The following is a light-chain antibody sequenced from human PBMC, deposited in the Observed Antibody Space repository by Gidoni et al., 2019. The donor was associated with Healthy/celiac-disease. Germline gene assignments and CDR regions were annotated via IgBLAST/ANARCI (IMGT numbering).Light chain of an antibody. Sequence: DIQMTQSTSTLSASVGDRVTSTCRASKSISSWLAWYQQKPGKAPKLLIYKASSLESGDPSRFSGSGSGTDFTLTISSLQPDDFATYYCQQYNSYSLTFGGGTKVEIK. CDR2: KAS. J-gene: IGKJ4*01. V-gene: IGKV1-5*03. CDR1: KSISSW. CDR3: QQYNSYSLT.